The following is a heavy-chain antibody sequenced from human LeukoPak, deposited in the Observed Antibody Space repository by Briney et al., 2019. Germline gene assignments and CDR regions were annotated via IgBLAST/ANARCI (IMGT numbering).Heavy chain of an antibody. CDR1: GFTFSSYA. CDR2: ISYDGSNK. V-gene: IGHV3-30-3*01. Sequence: PGGSLRLSCAASGFTFSSYAMHCVRQAPGKGLEWVAVISYDGSNKYYADSVKGRFTISRDNSKNTLYLQMNSLRAEDTAVYYCARDWYYYDSSGYYFPFDYWGQGTLVTVSS. J-gene: IGHJ4*02. CDR3: ARDWYYYDSSGYYFPFDY. D-gene: IGHD3-22*01.